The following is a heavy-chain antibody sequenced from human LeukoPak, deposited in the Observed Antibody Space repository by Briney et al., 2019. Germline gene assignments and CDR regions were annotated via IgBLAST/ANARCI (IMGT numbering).Heavy chain of an antibody. Sequence: SETLSLICAVYGGSFSGYYWSWISQPPGKGLEWIGEINHSGSTNYNPSLKSRVTISVDTSKNQFSLKLSSVTAADTAVYYCASSVVVMPNDAFDIWGQGTMVTVSS. CDR3: ASSVVVMPNDAFDI. D-gene: IGHD2-21*01. CDR2: INHSGST. V-gene: IGHV4-34*01. J-gene: IGHJ3*02. CDR1: GGSFSGYY.